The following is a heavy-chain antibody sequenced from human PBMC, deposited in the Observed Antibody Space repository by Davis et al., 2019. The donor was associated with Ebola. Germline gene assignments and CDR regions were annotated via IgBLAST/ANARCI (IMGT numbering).Heavy chain of an antibody. D-gene: IGHD2/OR15-2a*01. CDR2: IWYDGSNK. Sequence: GESLKISCAASGFTFSSYGMHWVRQAPGKGLEWVAVIWYDGSNKYYADSVKGRFTISRDNSKNTLYLQMNSLRAEDTAVYYCARDLGRNQSKYRNLGYWGQGTLVTVSS. CDR3: ARDLGRNQSKYRNLGY. J-gene: IGHJ4*02. CDR1: GFTFSSYG. V-gene: IGHV3-33*01.